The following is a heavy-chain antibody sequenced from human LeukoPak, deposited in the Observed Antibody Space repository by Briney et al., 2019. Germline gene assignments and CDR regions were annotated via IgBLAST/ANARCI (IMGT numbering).Heavy chain of an antibody. CDR1: GFTLNSYS. CDR2: ISSGSSTK. Sequence: GGSLRPSCAASGFTLNSYSMNWVRQAPGKGLEWVSYISSGSSTKYYADSVEGRFTISRDNAKNSLYLQMNSLRAEDTAVYYCARPPGDYWGQGTLVTVSS. J-gene: IGHJ4*02. V-gene: IGHV3-48*04. CDR3: ARPPGDY.